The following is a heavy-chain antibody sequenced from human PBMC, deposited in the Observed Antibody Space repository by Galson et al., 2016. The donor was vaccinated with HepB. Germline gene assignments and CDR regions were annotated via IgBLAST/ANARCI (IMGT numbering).Heavy chain of an antibody. V-gene: IGHV3-7*01. CDR2: IKPDGSDK. D-gene: IGHD2-15*01. J-gene: IGHJ6*04. CDR1: GFTFRSHW. Sequence: SLRLSCAASGFTFRSHWRSWVRQAPGRGLEWVANIKPDGSDKKYVDSVKGRFTVSRDNARNSMFLQMESVRVDDSAVYYCARRLSALVIAARGWGDGRDGGGKGTTGTVSS. CDR3: ARRLSALVIAARGWGDGRDG.